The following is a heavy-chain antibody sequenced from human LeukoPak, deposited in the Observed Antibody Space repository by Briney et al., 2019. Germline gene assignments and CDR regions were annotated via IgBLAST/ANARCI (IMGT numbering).Heavy chain of an antibody. V-gene: IGHV7-4-1*02. Sequence: ASVKVSCKASGYTFTSYAMNWVRQAPGQGLEWMGWINTNTGNPTYAQGFTGRFVFSLDTSVSTAYLQISSLKAEDIAVYYCARSITIFGVVIKGYFDYWGQGTLVTVSS. J-gene: IGHJ4*02. CDR1: GYTFTSYA. CDR3: ARSITIFGVVIKGYFDY. D-gene: IGHD3-3*01. CDR2: INTNTGNP.